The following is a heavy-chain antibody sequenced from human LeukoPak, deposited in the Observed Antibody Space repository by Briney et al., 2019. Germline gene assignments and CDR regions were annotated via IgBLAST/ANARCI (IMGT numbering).Heavy chain of an antibody. CDR2: INNSGRT. CDR1: GPIIGYY. Sequence: PSDTLSLTCTLSGPIIGYYWTWIRQPPGRGLEWIACINNSGRTKYNPSLQSRVTISLDTSKNHLALQLRSVTAADTAVYYCARLLDYDNSGDPDAFDIWGEGTLVTVSS. V-gene: IGHV4-59*07. J-gene: IGHJ3*02. CDR3: ARLLDYDNSGDPDAFDI. D-gene: IGHD3-22*01.